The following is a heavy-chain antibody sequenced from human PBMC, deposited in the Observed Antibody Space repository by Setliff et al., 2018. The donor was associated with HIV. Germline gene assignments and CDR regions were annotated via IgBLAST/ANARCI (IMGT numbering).Heavy chain of an antibody. Sequence: SETLSLTCAVSGGSFSGYYWSWIRQPPGKGLEWIGEINQSGGINYNPSLKSRVTMSIDTFKNQFSMKLYSVTAADTAVYYCATAGGYDLFMGAFDIWGQGTMVTVSS. V-gene: IGHV4-34*01. CDR2: INQSGGI. J-gene: IGHJ3*02. CDR3: ATAGGYDLFMGAFDI. CDR1: GGSFSGYY. D-gene: IGHD5-12*01.